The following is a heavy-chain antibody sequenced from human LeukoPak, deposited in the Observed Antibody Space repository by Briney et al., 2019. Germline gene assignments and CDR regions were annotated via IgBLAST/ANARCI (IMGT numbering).Heavy chain of an antibody. CDR2: IKQDGREK. J-gene: IGHJ4*02. Sequence: GGSLRLSCAASGFTFSTYWMSWVRQAPGKGLEWVANIKQDGREKYYVDSVKGRFTISRDNAKNSLYLQMYSLRAEDTAVYYCARVEDYDILTGFDYWGQGTLVTVSS. CDR1: GFTFSTYW. V-gene: IGHV3-7*01. D-gene: IGHD3-9*01. CDR3: ARVEDYDILTGFDY.